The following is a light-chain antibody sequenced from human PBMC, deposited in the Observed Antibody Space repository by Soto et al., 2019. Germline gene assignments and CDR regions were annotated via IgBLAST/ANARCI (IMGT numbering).Light chain of an antibody. CDR3: QQYDTSPPMYT. CDR2: ATS. J-gene: IGKJ2*01. Sequence: VLTQSPDTLSLSPGEIATLSCRASQRASRQYLSWYQQRPDQPPRLLIYATSTRAAGIPDRFSGSGSGTDFTLTISRLEPDDVAVYYCQQYDTSPPMYTFGQGTKVDIK. CDR1: QRASRQY. V-gene: IGKV3-20*01.